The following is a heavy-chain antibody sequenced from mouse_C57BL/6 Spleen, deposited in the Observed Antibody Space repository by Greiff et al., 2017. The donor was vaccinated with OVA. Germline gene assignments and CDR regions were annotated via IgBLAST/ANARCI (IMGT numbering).Heavy chain of an antibody. CDR3: ARSGYGNCFDY. CDR1: GYSFTGYY. CDR2: INPSTGGT. D-gene: IGHD2-1*01. J-gene: IGHJ2*01. Sequence: EVQLQQSGPELVKPGASVKISCKASGYSFTGYYMNWVKQSPEKSLEWIGEINPSTGGTTYNQKFKAKATLTVDKSSSTAYMQLKSLTSEDSAVYYCARSGYGNCFDYWGQGTTLTVSS. V-gene: IGHV1-42*01.